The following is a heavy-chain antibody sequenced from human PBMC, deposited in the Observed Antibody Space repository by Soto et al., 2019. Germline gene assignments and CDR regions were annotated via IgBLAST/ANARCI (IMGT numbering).Heavy chain of an antibody. CDR2: ISAYNGNT. J-gene: IGHJ6*03. Sequence: ASVKVSCKASGYTFTSYGISWVRQAPGQGLEWMGWISAYNGNTNYAQKLQGRVTMTTDTSTSTAYMELRSLRSDDTAVYYCARVPLILTGSLLDYYYYMDVWGKGTTVTVSS. D-gene: IGHD3-9*01. CDR3: ARVPLILTGSLLDYYYYMDV. V-gene: IGHV1-18*01. CDR1: GYTFTSYG.